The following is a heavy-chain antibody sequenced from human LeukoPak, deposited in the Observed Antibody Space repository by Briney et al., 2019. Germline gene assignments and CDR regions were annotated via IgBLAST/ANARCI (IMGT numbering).Heavy chain of an antibody. V-gene: IGHV3-23*01. CDR1: EFTFSNYA. D-gene: IGHD3-22*01. CDR2: LTGNGGKI. J-gene: IGHJ4*02. CDR3: AKRDYYDGSGYAPLFDY. Sequence: GGSLRLSCAASEFTFSNYAMVWVRQAPGEGLECVSGLTGNGGKIYYADSVKGRFPISRDTSKNTLYLHMNSLRGEDTAVYFCAKRDYYDGSGYAPLFDYWGQGTLVTVSP.